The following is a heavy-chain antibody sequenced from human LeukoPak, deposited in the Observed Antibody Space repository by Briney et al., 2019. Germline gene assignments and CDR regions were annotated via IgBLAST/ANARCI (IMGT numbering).Heavy chain of an antibody. D-gene: IGHD6-19*01. J-gene: IGHJ4*02. Sequence: SVKVSCKASGGTFSSYAISWVRQAPGQGLEWMGGIIPIFGTANYAQKFQGRVTMTTDTSTSTAYMELRSLRSDDTAVYYCARDTQYSSGWYYFDYWGQGTLVTVSS. CDR1: GGTFSSYA. CDR2: IIPIFGTA. V-gene: IGHV1-69*05. CDR3: ARDTQYSSGWYYFDY.